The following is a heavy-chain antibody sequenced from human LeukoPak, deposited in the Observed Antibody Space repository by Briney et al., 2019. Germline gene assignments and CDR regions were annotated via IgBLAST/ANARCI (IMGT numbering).Heavy chain of an antibody. D-gene: IGHD3-10*01. V-gene: IGHV3-74*03. CDR3: AKKYFYGSGSYIYHFDY. CDR1: GFTFRNYW. CDR2: INGDASTT. J-gene: IGHJ4*02. Sequence: GGSLRLSCAASGFTFRNYWMHWVRQAPGEGLVWVSRINGDASTTTYADSVKGRFTISRDNSKNTLYLQMNSLRAEDTAVYYCAKKYFYGSGSYIYHFDYWGQGTLVTVSS.